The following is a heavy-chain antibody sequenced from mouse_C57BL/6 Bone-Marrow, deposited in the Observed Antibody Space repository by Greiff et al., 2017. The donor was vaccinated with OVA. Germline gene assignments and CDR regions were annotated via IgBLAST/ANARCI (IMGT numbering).Heavy chain of an antibody. CDR1: GFSFNTYA. CDR3: VSYDGPFAY. CDR2: IRSKSNNYAT. V-gene: IGHV10-1*01. D-gene: IGHD1-2*01. Sequence: EVQLVESGGGLVQPKGSLKLSCAASGFSFNTYAMNWVRQAPGKGLEWVARIRSKSNNYATSYADSVKDRFTISRDDSESMLYLQMNNVKTEDTDMYYCVSYDGPFAYWGQGTLVTVSA. J-gene: IGHJ3*01.